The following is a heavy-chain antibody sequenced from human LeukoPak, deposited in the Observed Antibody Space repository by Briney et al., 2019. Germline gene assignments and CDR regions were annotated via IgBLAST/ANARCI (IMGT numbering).Heavy chain of an antibody. D-gene: IGHD3-3*01. CDR1: GFTFSNYA. CDR3: ARDFCDH. V-gene: IGHV3-21*01. CDR2: IDSTSSFI. Sequence: GGSLRLSCAASGFTFSNYAMSWVRQAPGKGLEWVSSIDSTSSFIYYADSPKGRFTVSRDNAKNSLYLQMNSLRAEDTAVYYCARDFCDHWGQGTLVTVSS. J-gene: IGHJ5*02.